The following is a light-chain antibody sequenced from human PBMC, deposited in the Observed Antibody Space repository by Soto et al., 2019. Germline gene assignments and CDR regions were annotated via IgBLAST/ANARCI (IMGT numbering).Light chain of an antibody. CDR1: QDISNY. CDR2: DAS. V-gene: IGKV1-33*01. J-gene: IGKJ3*01. Sequence: DIQMTQSPSSLSASVGHRVTITCQASQDISNYLNWYQQKHGKAPKVLIYDASSLETGVPPRFSGTGSGTGFNFTISSLRHEDVATDYCQQYDNLPFTFGPGTTVDFK. CDR3: QQYDNLPFT.